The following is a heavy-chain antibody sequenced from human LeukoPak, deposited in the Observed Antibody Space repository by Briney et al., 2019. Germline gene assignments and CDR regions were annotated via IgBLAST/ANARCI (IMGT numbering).Heavy chain of an antibody. D-gene: IGHD2-2*01. CDR1: GFTFSNAW. J-gene: IGHJ4*02. V-gene: IGHV3-15*01. CDR2: IKSKTDGGTT. Sequence: GGSLRLSRAASGFTFSNAWMSWVRQAPGKGLEWVGRIKSKTDGGTTDYAAPVKGRFTISRDDSKNTLYLQMNSLKIEDTAVYYCTTYCSSASCYHYFDYWGQGTLVTVSS. CDR3: TTYCSSASCYHYFDY.